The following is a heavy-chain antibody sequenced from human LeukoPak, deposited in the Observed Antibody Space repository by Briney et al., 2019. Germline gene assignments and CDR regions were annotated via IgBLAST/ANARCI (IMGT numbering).Heavy chain of an antibody. V-gene: IGHV4-38-2*02. Sequence: SETLSLTCTVSGYSISSGYFWGWIRQPPGKGLEWIGSIYHSGSTYYNPSLKSRLTISVDTSKNQFSLKLSSVTAADTAVYYCARDYGDYGFDYWGQGTLVTVSP. J-gene: IGHJ4*02. CDR2: IYHSGST. CDR3: ARDYGDYGFDY. D-gene: IGHD4-17*01. CDR1: GYSISSGYF.